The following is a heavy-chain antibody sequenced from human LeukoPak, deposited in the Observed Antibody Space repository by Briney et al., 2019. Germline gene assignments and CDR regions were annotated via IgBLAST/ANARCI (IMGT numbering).Heavy chain of an antibody. CDR2: INSDGTTT. J-gene: IGHJ4*02. V-gene: IGHV3-74*01. CDR1: GFTFTNYW. CDR3: AKAEGKNPTGGRWLD. Sequence: PGGSLRLSCAASGFTFTNYWMHWVRQDPGKGLVWVSRINSDGTTTNYADSVKGRFTISRDNSKNTLYLQMNSLRAEDTAIYYCAKAEGKNPTGGRWLDWGQGTLVTVSS. D-gene: IGHD6-19*01.